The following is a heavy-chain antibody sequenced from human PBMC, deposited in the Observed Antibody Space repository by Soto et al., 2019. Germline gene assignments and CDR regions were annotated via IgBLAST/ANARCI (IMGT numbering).Heavy chain of an antibody. CDR1: GFTFSSYA. J-gene: IGHJ2*01. CDR3: AKRTVGWYFDL. V-gene: IGHV3-23*01. CDR2: ISGSGGSA. D-gene: IGHD4-17*01. Sequence: GGSLRLSCAASGFTFSSYAMNWVRQAPGKGLEWVSVISGSGGSAYYADAVKGRFTISRDNSKNTLYLQMNSLRAEDTAVYYCAKRTVGWYFDLWGRGTLVTVSS.